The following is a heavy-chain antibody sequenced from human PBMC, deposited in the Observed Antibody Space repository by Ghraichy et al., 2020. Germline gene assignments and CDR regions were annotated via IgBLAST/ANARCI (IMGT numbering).Heavy chain of an antibody. D-gene: IGHD4-17*01. CDR1: GGSISSYY. Sequence: SETLSLTCTVSGGSISSYYWSWIRQPPGTGLEWIGYIYYSGSTNYNPSLKSRVTISVDTSKNQFSLKLSSVTAADTAVYYCARDSSWGGYGDYESVYYYYGMHVWGQGTKVTVSS. J-gene: IGHJ6*02. V-gene: IGHV4-59*01. CDR3: ARDSSWGGYGDYESVYYYYGMHV. CDR2: IYYSGST.